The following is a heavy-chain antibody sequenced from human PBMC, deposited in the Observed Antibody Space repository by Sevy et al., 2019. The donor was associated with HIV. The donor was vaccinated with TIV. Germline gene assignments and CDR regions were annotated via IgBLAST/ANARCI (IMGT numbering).Heavy chain of an antibody. Sequence: PSVKVSCKASGYTFTNYYMHWVRQAPGQGLEWMGIINPSDVSTVYAQKFQGRVTMTRDTSTSTVYMELSSLRSDDTAVYYCGRTSPRGGFDYWGQGALVTVSS. J-gene: IGHJ4*02. D-gene: IGHD3-16*01. CDR3: GRTSPRGGFDY. V-gene: IGHV1-46*03. CDR1: GYTFTNYY. CDR2: INPSDVST.